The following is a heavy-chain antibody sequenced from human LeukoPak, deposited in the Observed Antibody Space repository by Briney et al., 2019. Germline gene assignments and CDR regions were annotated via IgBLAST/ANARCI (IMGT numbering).Heavy chain of an antibody. V-gene: IGHV3-30*02. CDR1: GFTFSSYG. Sequence: GGSLRLSCAASGFTFSSYGMHWVRQAPGKGLEWVAFIRYDGSNKNYADSAKGRFTISRDNSKNTLYLQMNSLRAEDTAVYYCAKDRRYSQDYWGQGTLVTVSS. CDR3: AKDRRYSQDY. D-gene: IGHD2-15*01. J-gene: IGHJ4*02. CDR2: IRYDGSNK.